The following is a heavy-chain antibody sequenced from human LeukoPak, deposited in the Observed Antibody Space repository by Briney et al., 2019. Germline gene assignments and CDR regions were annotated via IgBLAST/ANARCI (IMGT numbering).Heavy chain of an antibody. V-gene: IGHV4-34*01. Sequence: PSETLSLTCAVYGGSFSGYYWSWIRQPPGKGLEWIGEINHSGSTNYNPSLKSRVTISVDTSKNQFSLKLSSVTAADTAVYYCARSVGIEVVPAARSHDYWGQGTLVTVSS. CDR3: ARSVGIEVVPAARSHDY. CDR1: GGSFSGYY. J-gene: IGHJ4*02. D-gene: IGHD2-2*01. CDR2: INHSGST.